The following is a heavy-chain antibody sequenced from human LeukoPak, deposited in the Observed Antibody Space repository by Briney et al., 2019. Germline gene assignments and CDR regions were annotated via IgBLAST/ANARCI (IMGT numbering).Heavy chain of an antibody. J-gene: IGHJ3*02. CDR3: AKVDTAMVTSVSGAFDI. D-gene: IGHD5-18*01. CDR1: GFTFDDYT. V-gene: IGHV3-43*01. Sequence: GGSLRLSCAASGFTFDDYTMHWVRQAPGKGLEWVSLISWDGGSTYYADSVKGRFTISRDDSKNSLYLQMNSLRTEDTALYYCAKVDTAMVTSVSGAFDIWGQGTMVTVSS. CDR2: ISWDGGST.